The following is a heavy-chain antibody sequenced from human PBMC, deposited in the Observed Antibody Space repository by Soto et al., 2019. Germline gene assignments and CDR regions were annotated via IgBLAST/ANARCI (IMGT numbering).Heavy chain of an antibody. Sequence: SETLSLTCSVSGFAISRGNYWSWVRQPPGKGLEWFGSIYPSVSSYHNPSLASRLRLCIDASKNQFTLNLTSVTAADTALYFCARGKVGTTFFCNRGQGIQVTVSS. CDR1: GFAISRGNY. D-gene: IGHD1-1*01. V-gene: IGHV4-38-2*02. CDR2: IYPSVSS. J-gene: IGHJ4*02. CDR3: ARGKVGTTFFCN.